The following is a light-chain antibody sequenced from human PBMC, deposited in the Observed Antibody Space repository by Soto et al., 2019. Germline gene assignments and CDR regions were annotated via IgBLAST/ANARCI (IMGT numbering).Light chain of an antibody. V-gene: IGKV1-17*01. CDR3: QHYNSYSEA. J-gene: IGKJ1*01. CDR2: GSS. Sequence: DIQMARSPSSLSASVGDRVTITCRASQAIRNDLAWYQQKPGRAPKRLIYGSSSLQSGVPSRFSGSGSGTEFTLTISSLQPEDFGTYYCQHYNSYSEAFGQGTKVDNK. CDR1: QAIRND.